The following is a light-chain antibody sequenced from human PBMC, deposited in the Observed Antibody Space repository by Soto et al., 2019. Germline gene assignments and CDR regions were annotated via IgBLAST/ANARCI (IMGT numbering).Light chain of an antibody. Sequence: QSALTQPRSVSGSPGQSVTISCTGTSSDVGGYNYVSWYQQHPGKAPKLMIYDVSKRPSGVPDRFSGSKSGNTASLTISGLQAEDEADYYGCSYAGSYGVFGGGTKVTVL. CDR1: SSDVGGYNY. CDR2: DVS. V-gene: IGLV2-11*01. CDR3: CSYAGSYGV. J-gene: IGLJ3*02.